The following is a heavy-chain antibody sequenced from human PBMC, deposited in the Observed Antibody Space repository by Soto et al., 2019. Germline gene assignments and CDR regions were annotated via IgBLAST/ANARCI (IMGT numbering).Heavy chain of an antibody. Sequence: SETLSLTCIVSGGPITSYHWSWIRQHPGKGLEWIGYIYYSGSTYYNPSLKSRVTISVDTSKNQFSLKLSSVTAADTAVYYCARASGYVDYWGQGTLVTVSS. D-gene: IGHD1-26*01. CDR3: ARASGYVDY. CDR1: GGPITSYH. CDR2: IYYSGST. V-gene: IGHV4-31*03. J-gene: IGHJ4*02.